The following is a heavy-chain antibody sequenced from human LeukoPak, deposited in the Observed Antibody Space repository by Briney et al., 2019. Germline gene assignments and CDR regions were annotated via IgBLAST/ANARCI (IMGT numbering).Heavy chain of an antibody. J-gene: IGHJ6*02. CDR2: ITWNSGGI. Sequence: GGSLRLSCAASGCTFDNYDMHWVRQAPGKGLEWVSGITWNSGGIGYADSVKGRFTISRDNAKNSLYLQMNSLRAEDTALYYCAKGYGDYYYYYGMDVWGLGTTVTVS. V-gene: IGHV3-9*01. CDR1: GCTFDNYD. CDR3: AKGYGDYYYYYGMDV. D-gene: IGHD4-17*01.